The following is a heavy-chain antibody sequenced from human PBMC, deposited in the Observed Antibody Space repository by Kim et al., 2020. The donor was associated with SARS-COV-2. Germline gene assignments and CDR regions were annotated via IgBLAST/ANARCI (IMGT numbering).Heavy chain of an antibody. Sequence: VKGRFTISRDNSKNTLYLQMNSLRAEDTAVYYCAKLFGDDSSGYYYSFDYWGQGTLVTVSS. J-gene: IGHJ4*02. V-gene: IGHV3-30*02. D-gene: IGHD3-22*01. CDR3: AKLFGDDSSGYYYSFDY.